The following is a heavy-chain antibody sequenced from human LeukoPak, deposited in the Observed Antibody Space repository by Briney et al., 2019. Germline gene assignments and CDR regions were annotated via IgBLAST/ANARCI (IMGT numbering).Heavy chain of an antibody. CDR1: GFTFSSYA. D-gene: IGHD1-7*01. J-gene: IGHJ4*02. V-gene: IGHV3-53*01. Sequence: GGSLRLSCAASGFTFSSYAMSWVRQAPGKGLEWVSVIYSGGSTYYADSVKGRFTISRDNSKNTLYLQMNSLRAEDTAVYYCAIIGYNWNYALYWGQGTLVTVSS. CDR3: AIIGYNWNYALY. CDR2: IYSGGST.